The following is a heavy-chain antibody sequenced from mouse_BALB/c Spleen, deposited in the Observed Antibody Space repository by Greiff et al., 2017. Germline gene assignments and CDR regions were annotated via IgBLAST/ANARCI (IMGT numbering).Heavy chain of an antibody. Sequence: EVQRVESGGGLVKPGGSLKLSCAASGFTFSSYAMSWVRQTPEKRLEWVATISSGGSYTYYPDSVKGRFTISRDNAKNTLYLQMSSLRSEDTAMYYCARHYGSSDEAMDYWGQGTSVTVSS. J-gene: IGHJ4*01. CDR3: ARHYGSSDEAMDY. CDR2: ISSGGSYT. V-gene: IGHV5-9-3*01. CDR1: GFTFSSYA. D-gene: IGHD1-1*01.